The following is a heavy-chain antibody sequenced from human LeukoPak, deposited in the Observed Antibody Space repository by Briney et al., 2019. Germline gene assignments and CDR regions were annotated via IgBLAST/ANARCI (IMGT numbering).Heavy chain of an antibody. CDR1: GLSFSSYA. V-gene: IGHV3-23*01. CDR2: ISNNGGST. Sequence: GGSLRLSCAASGLSFSSYALSWVRQAPGKGLEWVSAISNNGGSTYYADFVKGRFTISRDNSKNTLDLQMNSLRAEDTAVYYCARGTTIFGPFDYWGQGTLVTVSS. J-gene: IGHJ4*02. CDR3: ARGTTIFGPFDY. D-gene: IGHD3-3*01.